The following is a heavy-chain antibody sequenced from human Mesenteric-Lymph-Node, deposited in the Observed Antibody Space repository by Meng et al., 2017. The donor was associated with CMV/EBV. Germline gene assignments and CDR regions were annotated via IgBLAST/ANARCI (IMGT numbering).Heavy chain of an antibody. J-gene: IGHJ4*02. Sequence: CAASGFTFSSYALSWVRQAPGKGLEWVSAISGSGGSTYYADSVKGRFTISRDNSKNTLYLQMNSLRAEDTAVYYCAKGGGAVAGFDYWGQGTLVTVSS. V-gene: IGHV3-23*01. CDR3: AKGGGAVAGFDY. CDR2: ISGSGGST. D-gene: IGHD6-19*01. CDR1: GFTFSSYA.